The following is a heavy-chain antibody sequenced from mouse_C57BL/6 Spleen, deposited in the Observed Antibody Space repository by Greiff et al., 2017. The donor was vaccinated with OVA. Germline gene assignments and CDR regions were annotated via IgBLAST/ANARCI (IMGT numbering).Heavy chain of an antibody. V-gene: IGHV1-15*01. D-gene: IGHD1-1*01. CDR3: TRSYGSSYPFAY. Sequence: VKVVESGAELVRPGASVTLSCKASGYTFTDYEMHWVKQTPVHGLEWIGAIDPETGGTAYNQKFKGKAILTADKSSSTAYMELRSLTSEDSAVYYCTRSYGSSYPFAYWGQGTLVTVSA. J-gene: IGHJ3*01. CDR2: IDPETGGT. CDR1: GYTFTDYE.